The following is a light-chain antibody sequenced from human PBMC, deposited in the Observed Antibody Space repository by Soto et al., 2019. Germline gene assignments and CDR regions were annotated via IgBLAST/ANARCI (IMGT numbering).Light chain of an antibody. J-gene: IGLJ2*01. CDR1: SSNIGAGYD. Sequence: QSVLTQPHSVSGAPGQRVTISCTGSSSNIGAGYDVHWYQQLPGTAPKLLIYGNSNRPSGVPDQFSGSKSGTSASLVITGLQAEDEADYYCQSYDSSLSGVVFGGGTKVTVL. CDR3: QSYDSSLSGVV. V-gene: IGLV1-40*01. CDR2: GNS.